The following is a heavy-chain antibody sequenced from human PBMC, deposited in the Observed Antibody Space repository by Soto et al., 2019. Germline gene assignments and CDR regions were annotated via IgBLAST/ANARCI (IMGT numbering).Heavy chain of an antibody. D-gene: IGHD5-12*01. CDR2: ISSSSSYI. V-gene: IGHV3-21*01. J-gene: IGHJ3*02. CDR1: GFTFSSYS. Sequence: GGSLRLSCAASGFTFSSYSMNWVRQAPGKGLEWVSSISSSSSYIYYADSVKGRFTISRDNAKNSLYLQMNSLRAEDTAVYYCARDRGYSGHGQDYDAFDIWGQGTMVTVSS. CDR3: ARDRGYSGHGQDYDAFDI.